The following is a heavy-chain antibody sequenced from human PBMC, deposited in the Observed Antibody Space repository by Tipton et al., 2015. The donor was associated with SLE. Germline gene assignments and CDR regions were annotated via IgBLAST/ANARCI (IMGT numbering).Heavy chain of an antibody. Sequence: SLRLSCAASGVIFSTLAMSWVRQAPGKGLEWVSGIRGSGGSTYYADSVKGRFTISRDNSKNTLYLQMNSLRAEDTAVYYCAKLNWRVAAAGGWDYWGQGTLVTVSS. D-gene: IGHD6-13*01. J-gene: IGHJ4*02. CDR3: AKLNWRVAAAGGWDY. CDR1: GVIFSTLA. V-gene: IGHV3-23*01. CDR2: IRGSGGST.